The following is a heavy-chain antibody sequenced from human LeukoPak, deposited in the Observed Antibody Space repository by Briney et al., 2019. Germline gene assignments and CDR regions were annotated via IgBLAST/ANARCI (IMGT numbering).Heavy chain of an antibody. Sequence: SETLSLTCTVSGGSISSYYWSWIRQPAGKGLEWIGRIYTSGSTNYNPSLKSRVTMSVDKSRNQFSLRLSSVTAADTAVYYCARVSSSWFFFDYWGQGTLVTVSS. CDR2: IYTSGST. V-gene: IGHV4-4*07. CDR3: ARVSSSWFFFDY. D-gene: IGHD6-13*01. J-gene: IGHJ4*02. CDR1: GGSISSYY.